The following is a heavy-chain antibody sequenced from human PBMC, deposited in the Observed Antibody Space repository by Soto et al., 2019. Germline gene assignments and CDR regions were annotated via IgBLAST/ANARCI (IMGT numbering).Heavy chain of an antibody. CDR1: GFTFSSYG. J-gene: IGHJ3*02. V-gene: IGHV3-33*01. CDR2: IWYDGSNK. D-gene: IGHD3-22*01. CDR3: ARVTNYYDSLDAFDI. Sequence: GGSLRLSCAASGFTFSSYGMHWVRQAPGKGLEWVAVIWYDGSNKYYADSVKGRFTISRDNSKNTLYLQMNSLRAEDTAVYYCARVTNYYDSLDAFDIWGQGTMVTVSS.